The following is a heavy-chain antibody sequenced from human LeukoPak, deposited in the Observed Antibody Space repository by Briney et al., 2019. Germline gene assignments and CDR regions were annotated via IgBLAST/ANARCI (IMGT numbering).Heavy chain of an antibody. CDR1: AVSISSYY. Sequence: SETLSFNSTGYAVSISSYYWSRLGQRAGQGLEWIGRIYTSGRTNYNHSLKSRVTISVDTTRTPFSVMLSSVTDDAAAVYYCARGVVWIGTGTQEVFVLLPKLVFDSWGQGTLVTVSS. J-gene: IGHJ4*02. CDR3: ARGVVWIGTGTQEVFVLLPKLVFDS. D-gene: IGHD1-26*01. V-gene: IGHV4-4*07. CDR2: IYTSGRT.